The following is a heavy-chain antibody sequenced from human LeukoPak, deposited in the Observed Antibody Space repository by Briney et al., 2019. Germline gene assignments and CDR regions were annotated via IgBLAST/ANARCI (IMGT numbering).Heavy chain of an antibody. CDR3: AKARYSSDLDY. V-gene: IGHV3-23*01. CDR1: GFTFSSYA. Sequence: GGSLRLSCAASGFTFSSYAMSWVRQAQGQGLEWVSAISGSGGSTYYADSAKGRFTISRDNSKNTLYLQMSSLRAEDTAVYYCAKARYSSDLDYWGQGTLVTVSS. D-gene: IGHD6-25*01. CDR2: ISGSGGST. J-gene: IGHJ4*02.